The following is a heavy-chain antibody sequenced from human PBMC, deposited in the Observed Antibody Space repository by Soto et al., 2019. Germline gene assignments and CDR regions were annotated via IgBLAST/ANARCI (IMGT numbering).Heavy chain of an antibody. D-gene: IGHD3-22*01. CDR3: AKDPAGHTTMIVVAPFDY. CDR2: ISGSGGST. CDR1: GFTFSSYA. Sequence: VGSLRLSCAASGFTFSSYAMSWVRQAPGKGLEWVSAISGSGGSTYYADSVKGRFTISRDNSKNTLYLQMNSLRAEDTAVYYCAKDPAGHTTMIVVAPFDYWGQGTLVTVSS. J-gene: IGHJ4*02. V-gene: IGHV3-23*01.